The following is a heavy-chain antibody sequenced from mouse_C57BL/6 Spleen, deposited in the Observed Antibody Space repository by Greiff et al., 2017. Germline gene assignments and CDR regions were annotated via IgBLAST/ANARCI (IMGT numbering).Heavy chain of an antibody. CDR2: IDPETGGT. CDR1: GYTFTDYE. J-gene: IGHJ4*01. CDR3: TREGSYAMDY. V-gene: IGHV1-15*01. Sequence: VQLQQSGAELVRPGASVTLSCKASGYTFTDYEMHWVKQTPVHGLEWIGAIDPETGGTAYNQKFKGKAILTADKSSSTAYMELSSLTSEDSAVYYCTREGSYAMDYWGQGTSVTVSS.